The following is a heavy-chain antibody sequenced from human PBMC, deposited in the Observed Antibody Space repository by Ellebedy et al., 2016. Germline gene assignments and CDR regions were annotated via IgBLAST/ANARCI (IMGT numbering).Heavy chain of an antibody. V-gene: IGHV4-34*01. J-gene: IGHJ6*03. CDR1: GGSISSYY. CDR2: INHSGST. CDR3: ARGVTIFGVVVGYYYMDV. D-gene: IGHD3-3*01. Sequence: SETLSLXXTVSGGSISSYYWSWIRQPPGKGLEWIGEINHSGSTNYNPSLKSRVTISVDTSKNQFSLKLSSVTAADTAVYYCARGVTIFGVVVGYYYMDVWGKGTTVTVSS.